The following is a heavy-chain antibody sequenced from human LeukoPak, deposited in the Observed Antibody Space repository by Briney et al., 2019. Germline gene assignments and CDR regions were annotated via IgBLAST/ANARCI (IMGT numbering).Heavy chain of an antibody. CDR2: IYYSGTT. Sequence: SETLSLTCTVSGGSNSSYYWSWIRQTPGKGLEWIGYIYYSGTTNYNPSLRSRVAISLDTSKNQFSLKLSSVTAADTAVYYCARGEPAFSSGWYTYYFDYWGQGTLVTVSS. CDR3: ARGEPAFSSGWYTYYFDY. CDR1: GGSNSSYY. V-gene: IGHV4-59*01. D-gene: IGHD6-19*01. J-gene: IGHJ4*02.